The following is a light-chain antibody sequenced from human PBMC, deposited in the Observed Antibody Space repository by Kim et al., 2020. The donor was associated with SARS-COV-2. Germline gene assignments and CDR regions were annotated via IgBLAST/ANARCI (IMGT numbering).Light chain of an antibody. J-gene: IGLJ2*01. CDR3: QAWDRSTAI. CDR1: KLGDRY. Sequence: SVSPGQTASFTCSGDKLGDRYACWYQQRPGQSPVLVVYQDKKRPSGIPERFSGSNSGNTATLTITGTQAMDEADYYCQAWDRSTAIFGGGTKLTVL. CDR2: QDK. V-gene: IGLV3-1*01.